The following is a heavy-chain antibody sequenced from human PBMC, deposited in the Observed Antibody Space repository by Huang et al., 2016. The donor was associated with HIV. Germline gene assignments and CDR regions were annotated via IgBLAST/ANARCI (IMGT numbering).Heavy chain of an antibody. CDR3: AKGGSAAAVLDF. V-gene: IGHV3-30*18. CDR2: ISYEAKTK. Sequence: QVQLVESGGGVVQPGRSLRISCAASGFTFSSYGMHWVRQGPGKGRGWVAVISYEAKTKDYAASVKGRFSISRDNSKTTVYLQLNSLRLEDTAVYYCAKGGSAAAVLDFWGQGTLVTVSS. D-gene: IGHD6-13*01. J-gene: IGHJ4*02. CDR1: GFTFSSYG.